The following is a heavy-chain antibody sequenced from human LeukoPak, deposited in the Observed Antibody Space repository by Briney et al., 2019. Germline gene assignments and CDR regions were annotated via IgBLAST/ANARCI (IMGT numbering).Heavy chain of an antibody. Sequence: SETLSLTCTVPGGSISSSSYYWGWIRQPPGKGLEWIGRIYYSGSTYYNPSLKSRVIISVDTSKNQFSLKLSSVTAADTAVYYCARHFSSSWPTYYYGMDVWGQGTTVTVSS. CDR1: GGSISSSSYY. CDR2: IYYSGST. V-gene: IGHV4-39*01. CDR3: ARHFSSSWPTYYYGMDV. J-gene: IGHJ6*02. D-gene: IGHD6-13*01.